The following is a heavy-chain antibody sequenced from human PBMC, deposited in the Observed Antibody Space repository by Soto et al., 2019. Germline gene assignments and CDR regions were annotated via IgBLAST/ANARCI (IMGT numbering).Heavy chain of an antibody. J-gene: IGHJ3*02. CDR1: GFTFDDYA. D-gene: IGHD1-26*01. V-gene: IGHV3-9*01. CDR3: AKEGKVGAKMGGAFDI. CDR2: ISWNSGSI. Sequence: SLKISCAASGFTFDDYAMHWVRQAPGKGLEWVSGISWNSGSIGYADSVKGRFTISRDNAKNSLYLQMNSLRAEDTALYYCAKEGKVGAKMGGAFDIWGQGTMVTVSS.